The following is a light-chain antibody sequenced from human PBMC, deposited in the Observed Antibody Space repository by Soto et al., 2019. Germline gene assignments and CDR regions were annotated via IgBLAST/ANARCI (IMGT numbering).Light chain of an antibody. Sequence: DIQMTQSPSPLSASVGDRVTITCRASQTISTYLNWYQQKPGKAPKLLIYGASSLQSGVPSRFSGSGSGTEFTLTISRLKPDDFATYYCQQYNSYPWTFGKGTKVDIK. CDR1: QTISTY. CDR3: QQYNSYPWT. J-gene: IGKJ1*01. V-gene: IGKV1-5*01. CDR2: GAS.